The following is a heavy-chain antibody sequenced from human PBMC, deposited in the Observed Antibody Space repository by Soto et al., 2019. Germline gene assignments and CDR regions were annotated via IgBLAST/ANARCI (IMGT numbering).Heavy chain of an antibody. J-gene: IGHJ3*02. CDR1: GGSISTYY. CDR2: IYYSGST. Sequence: SETLSLTCTVSGGSISTYYWSWIRQPPGKGLEWIGYIYYSGSTNYNPSLKSRVTISVDTSKNQFSLKLSSVTAADTAVYYCATYYDILTGYHYRAFDIWGQGTMVTVSS. CDR3: ATYYDILTGYHYRAFDI. V-gene: IGHV4-59*01. D-gene: IGHD3-9*01.